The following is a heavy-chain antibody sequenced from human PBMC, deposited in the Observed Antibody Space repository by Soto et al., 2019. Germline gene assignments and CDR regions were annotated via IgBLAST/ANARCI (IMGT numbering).Heavy chain of an antibody. CDR1: GYTFTCYY. J-gene: IGHJ4*02. CDR3: ARDSGDYDSSGADY. D-gene: IGHD3-22*01. Sequence: ASVKVSCKASGYTFTCYYMHWVRQAPGQGLEWTGWINPNSGGTNYAQKFQGWVTMTRDRSRSTAWMALSRIRSDDTAVYYCARDSGDYDSSGADYWGQGTLVTVSS. CDR2: INPNSGGT. V-gene: IGHV1-2*04.